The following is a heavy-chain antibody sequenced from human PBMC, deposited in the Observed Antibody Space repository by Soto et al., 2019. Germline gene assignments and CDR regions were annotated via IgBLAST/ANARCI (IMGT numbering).Heavy chain of an antibody. V-gene: IGHV1-3*01. CDR1: GYTFTSXX. CDR3: XXXXXXXXXDY. Sequence: QVQLVQSGAEVKKPGASVKVSCKASGYTFTSXXXXXXXXXXXXRLEWMGWINAGNGNTKYAQKFQGRVTITRDTXXXXXXXXXXXXXXXXXXXXXXXXXXXXXXXDYWGQGTLVTVSS. J-gene: IGHJ4*02. CDR2: INAGNGNT.